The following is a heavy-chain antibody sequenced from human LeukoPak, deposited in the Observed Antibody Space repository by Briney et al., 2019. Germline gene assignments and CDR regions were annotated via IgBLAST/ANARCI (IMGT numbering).Heavy chain of an antibody. D-gene: IGHD3-22*01. J-gene: IGHJ4*02. Sequence: PGGSLRLSCAASGFTFSSYWMHWVRQAPGKGLVWVSRINTDGSSTSYADSVKGRFTISRDNAKNTLYLQMNSLRAEDTAVYYCGREGPLLPFDYWGQGTLVTVSS. CDR1: GFTFSSYW. V-gene: IGHV3-74*01. CDR2: INTDGSST. CDR3: GREGPLLPFDY.